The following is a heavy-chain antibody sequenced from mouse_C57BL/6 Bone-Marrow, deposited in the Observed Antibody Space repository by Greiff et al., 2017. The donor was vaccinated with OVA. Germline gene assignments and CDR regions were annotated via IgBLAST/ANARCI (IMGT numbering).Heavy chain of an antibody. CDR1: GYTFTSYW. CDR2: IDPNSGGT. CDR3: ARERGAQAMGSMDY. Sequence: QVQLQQPGAELVKPGASVKLSCKASGYTFTSYWMHWVKQRPGRGLEWIGRIDPNSGGTKYHEKFKSKATLTVDKPSSTAYMPLSSLTSEDSAVYYCARERGAQAMGSMDYWGQGTSVTVSS. J-gene: IGHJ4*01. D-gene: IGHD3-2*02. V-gene: IGHV1-72*01.